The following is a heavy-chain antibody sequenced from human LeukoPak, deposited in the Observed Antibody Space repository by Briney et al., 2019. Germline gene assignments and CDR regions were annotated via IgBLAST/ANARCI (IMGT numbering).Heavy chain of an antibody. CDR3: ASNTMIFQ. D-gene: IGHD3-22*01. J-gene: IGHJ4*02. CDR1: GGSFSGYY. CDR2: INHSRST. Sequence: SETLSLTCAVYGGSFSGYYWSWIRQPPGKGLEWIGEINHSRSTNYNPSLKSRVTISVDTSKNQFSLKLSSVTAADTAVYYCASNTMIFQWGQGTLVTVSS. V-gene: IGHV4-34*01.